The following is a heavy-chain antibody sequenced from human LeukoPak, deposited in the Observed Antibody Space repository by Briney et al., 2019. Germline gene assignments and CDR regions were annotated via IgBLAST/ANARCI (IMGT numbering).Heavy chain of an antibody. J-gene: IGHJ6*02. CDR1: GGSISSGGYY. D-gene: IGHD4-17*01. V-gene: IGHV4-61*08. Sequence: SQTLSLTCTFSGGSISSGGYYWSWIRQPPGKGLEWIGYIHYSGSTNYNPSLESRVSILVDTSKNQFSLKLSSVTAADTAVYYCARIKNYGAYLYYGLDVWGQGTTVTVSS. CDR3: ARIKNYGAYLYYGLDV. CDR2: IHYSGST.